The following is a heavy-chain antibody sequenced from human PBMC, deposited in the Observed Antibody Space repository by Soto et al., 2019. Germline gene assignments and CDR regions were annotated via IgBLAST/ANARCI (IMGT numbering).Heavy chain of an antibody. CDR1: GGSISSYY. J-gene: IGHJ4*02. Sequence: QVQLQESGPGLVKPSETLSLTCTVSGGSISSYYWSWIRQPPGKGLEWIGYIYYSGSTNYNPSLRGGVTNPVDMPKTLFPRRLRSVPAGDTAVYYWARNETLHGDYDYGGQGPRVPFPS. CDR2: IYYSGST. CDR3: ARNETLHGDYDY. D-gene: IGHD4-17*01. V-gene: IGHV4-59*08.